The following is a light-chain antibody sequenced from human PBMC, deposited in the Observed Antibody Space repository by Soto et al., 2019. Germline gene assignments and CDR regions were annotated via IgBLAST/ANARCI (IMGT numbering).Light chain of an antibody. Sequence: DTVMTQTPLSLSVTPGQPASLSCKSDQSLLHSDGKTYLYWYVHKSGQPPRLLIYEASNRFSGVPDRFNGSGSGTDFTLRISRVEAEDVGVYYCMQAIELPWTFGLGTKVEIK. J-gene: IGKJ1*01. V-gene: IGKV2D-29*01. CDR1: QSLLHSDGKTY. CDR2: EAS. CDR3: MQAIELPWT.